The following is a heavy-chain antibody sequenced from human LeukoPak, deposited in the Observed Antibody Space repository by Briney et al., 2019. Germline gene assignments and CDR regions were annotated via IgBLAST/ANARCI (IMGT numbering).Heavy chain of an antibody. CDR1: EFTFDDYG. CDR3: AREILYYYDSSGRGAFDI. J-gene: IGHJ3*02. CDR2: INWNGGST. V-gene: IGHV3-20*04. D-gene: IGHD3-22*01. Sequence: GGSLRLSCAASEFTFDDYGMSWVRQGPGKGLEWVSGINWNGGSTGYADSVKGRFTISRDNAKNSLYLQMNSLRAEDTALYYCAREILYYYDSSGRGAFDIWGQGTMVTVSS.